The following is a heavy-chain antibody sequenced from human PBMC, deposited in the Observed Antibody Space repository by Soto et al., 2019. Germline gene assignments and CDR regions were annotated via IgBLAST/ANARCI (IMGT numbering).Heavy chain of an antibody. CDR2: IKSKIDGGTT. J-gene: IGHJ5*02. CDR3: TAAPQSALTEDPARS. D-gene: IGHD2-21*02. Sequence: EVQLVESGGGLVKPGGSLRLSCTVSGFIVSSAWMNWVRQAPGKGLEWVGRIKSKIDGGTTDYAAPVQGRFTISLDDTRNMLYLQMESLRTEDTAVYYCTAAPQSALTEDPARSWGKGTLVTVSS. V-gene: IGHV3-15*07. CDR1: GFIVSSAW.